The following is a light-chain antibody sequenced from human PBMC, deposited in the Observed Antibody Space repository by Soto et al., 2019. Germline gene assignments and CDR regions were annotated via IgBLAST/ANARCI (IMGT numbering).Light chain of an antibody. CDR1: QNISSW. CDR3: HQYHLRST. J-gene: IGKJ3*01. V-gene: IGKV1-5*03. Sequence: DIQMTQSPSTLSAFVGDRVTIACRASQNISSWLAWYQQKPGKAPQILIYKASTLESGVPARFSGSGSGTEFSLAIGTLQPDDFAPYYCHQYHLRSTFGPGTKVDL. CDR2: KAS.